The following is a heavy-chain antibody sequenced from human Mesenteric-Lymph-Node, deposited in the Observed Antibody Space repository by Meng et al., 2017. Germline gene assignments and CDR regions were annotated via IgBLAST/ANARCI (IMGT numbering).Heavy chain of an antibody. J-gene: IGHJ3*02. D-gene: IGHD3-16*01. Sequence: SVKVSCKASGYTFTSYYMHWVRQAPGQGLEWMGGIIPIFGTANYAQKFQGRVTITADESTSTAYMELSSLRSEDTAVYYCARLTGWGSDGDAFDIWGQGTMVTVSS. CDR1: GYTFTSYY. CDR3: ARLTGWGSDGDAFDI. CDR2: IIPIFGTA. V-gene: IGHV1-69*13.